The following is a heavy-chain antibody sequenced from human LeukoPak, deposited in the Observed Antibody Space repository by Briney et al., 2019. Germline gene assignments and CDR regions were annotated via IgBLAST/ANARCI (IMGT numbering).Heavy chain of an antibody. V-gene: IGHV3-23*01. Sequence: GGSLRLSCAASGFTFSSYAMSWVRQAPGKGLEWVSAISGSGGSTYYADFVKGRFTISRDNSKNTLYLQMNSLRAEDTAVYYCAKLPVLTGDYFDYRGQGTLVTVSS. D-gene: IGHD2-8*02. CDR1: GFTFSSYA. CDR3: AKLPVLTGDYFDY. CDR2: ISGSGGST. J-gene: IGHJ4*02.